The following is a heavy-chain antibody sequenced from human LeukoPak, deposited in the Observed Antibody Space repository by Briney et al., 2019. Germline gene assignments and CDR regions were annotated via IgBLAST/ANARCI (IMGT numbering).Heavy chain of an antibody. Sequence: RTGGSLRLSCAASGFTFSSYGMHWVRQAPGKGLEWVAFIRYDGSNKYYADSVKGRFTISRDNSKNTLYLQMNSLRAEDTAVYYCAKEKDYYDSSGYPDYWGQGTLVTVSS. CDR1: GFTFSSYG. D-gene: IGHD3-22*01. V-gene: IGHV3-30*02. CDR2: IRYDGSNK. J-gene: IGHJ4*02. CDR3: AKEKDYYDSSGYPDY.